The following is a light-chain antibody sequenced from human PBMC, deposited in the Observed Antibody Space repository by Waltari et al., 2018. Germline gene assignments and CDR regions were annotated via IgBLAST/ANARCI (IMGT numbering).Light chain of an antibody. J-gene: IGKJ1*01. CDR2: GAS. V-gene: IGKV3-20*01. Sequence: ELVLTQSPGTLSLSPGERATLSCRASQRVSRYLAWYQQKPGQAPRLLLYGASTRATGIPDRFSGSGSGTDFSLTISRLEPEDFAVYYCQKYVSLPATFGQGTKVEIK. CDR1: QRVSRY. CDR3: QKYVSLPAT.